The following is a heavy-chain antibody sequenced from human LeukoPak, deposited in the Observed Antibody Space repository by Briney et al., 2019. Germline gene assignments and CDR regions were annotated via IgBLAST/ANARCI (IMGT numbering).Heavy chain of an antibody. V-gene: IGHV4-30-2*01. Sequence: SQTLSLTCAVSGGSISSGGYSWSWIRQPPGKGLEWIGYIYHSGSTYYNPSLKSRVTISVDRSKNQFSLKLSSVTAADTAVYYCARRSYYDSRGLDYWGQGTLVTVSS. CDR1: GGSISSGGYS. J-gene: IGHJ4*02. CDR3: ARRSYYDSRGLDY. D-gene: IGHD3-22*01. CDR2: IYHSGST.